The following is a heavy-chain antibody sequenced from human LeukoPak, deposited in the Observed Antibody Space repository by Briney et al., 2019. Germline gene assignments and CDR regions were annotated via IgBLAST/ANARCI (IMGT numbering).Heavy chain of an antibody. CDR2: ISWNSGSI. Sequence: PGGSLRLSCAASGFTFDDYAMHWVRQPPGKGLEWVAGISWNSGSIGYADSVKGRFTISRDNAKNSLYLQMNSLRVEDTALYYCAKEYEPRYGMDVWGQGTTVTVSS. J-gene: IGHJ6*02. CDR3: AKEYEPRYGMDV. V-gene: IGHV3-9*01. D-gene: IGHD1-14*01. CDR1: GFTFDDYA.